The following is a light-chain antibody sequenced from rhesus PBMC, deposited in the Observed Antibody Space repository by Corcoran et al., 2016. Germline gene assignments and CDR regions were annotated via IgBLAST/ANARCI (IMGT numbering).Light chain of an antibody. CDR2: AAS. Sequence: DIQMTQSPSSLSASVGDRVTVTCRASQEINKELSWYQQKPGKAPTLLIYAASSLQTGVSSRFSGSGSGTEYTLTISRLQPEDVATYYCLQDYTTPWTFGQGTKVELK. CDR3: LQDYTTPWT. V-gene: IGKV1-94*01. J-gene: IGKJ1*01. CDR1: QEINKE.